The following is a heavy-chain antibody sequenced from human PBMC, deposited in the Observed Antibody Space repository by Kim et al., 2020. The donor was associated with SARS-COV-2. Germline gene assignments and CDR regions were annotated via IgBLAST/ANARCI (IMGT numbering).Heavy chain of an antibody. CDR3: ARGYYGMDV. Sequence: GGSLRLSCAASGFTFSSSWMNWVRQAPGKGLEWVANINQDGTYKYYVDSVKGRFTISRDNAKNSLYLQMNSLRAEDTAVYYCARGYYGMDVWGQGTTVTVSS. V-gene: IGHV3-7*01. CDR2: INQDGTYK. CDR1: GFTFSSSW. J-gene: IGHJ6*02.